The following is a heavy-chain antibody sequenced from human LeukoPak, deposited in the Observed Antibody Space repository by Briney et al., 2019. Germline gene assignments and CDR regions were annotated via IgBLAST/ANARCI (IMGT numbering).Heavy chain of an antibody. CDR3: ARERKSSLRYFDWLPRSGYFDY. V-gene: IGHV1-2*04. CDR1: GYTFTSYG. J-gene: IGHJ4*02. Sequence: AASVKVSCKASGYTFTSYGISWVRQAPGQGLEWMGWINPNSGGTNYAQKFQGWVTMTRDTSISTAYMELSRLRSDDTAVYYCARERKSSLRYFDWLPRSGYFDYWGQGTLVTVSS. D-gene: IGHD3-9*01. CDR2: INPNSGGT.